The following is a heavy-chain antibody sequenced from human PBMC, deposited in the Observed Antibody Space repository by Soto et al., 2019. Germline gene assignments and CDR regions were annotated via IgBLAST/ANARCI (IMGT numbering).Heavy chain of an antibody. CDR2: INHSGST. Sequence: KSSETLSLTCAVYGGSFSGYYWSWIRQPPGKGLEWIGEINHSGSTNYNPSLKSRVTISVDTSKNQFSLKLSSVTAADTAVYYCARGHMSSSRMGVWGKGTTVTVSS. J-gene: IGHJ6*04. CDR3: ARGHMSSSRMGV. V-gene: IGHV4-34*01. D-gene: IGHD6-6*01. CDR1: GGSFSGYY.